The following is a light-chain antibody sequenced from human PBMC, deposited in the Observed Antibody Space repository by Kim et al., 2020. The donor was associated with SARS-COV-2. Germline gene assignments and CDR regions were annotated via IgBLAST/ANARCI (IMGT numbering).Light chain of an antibody. Sequence: SPGKRVTLSSRTSQSVSSNYLAWYQQKPGQAPRLLIYGASSRATGIPDRFSGSGSGTDFTLTITRREPEDFAVYYCQQYSSSPATFGQGTKVDIK. V-gene: IGKV3-20*01. CDR3: QQYSSSPAT. J-gene: IGKJ1*01. CDR1: QSVSSNY. CDR2: GAS.